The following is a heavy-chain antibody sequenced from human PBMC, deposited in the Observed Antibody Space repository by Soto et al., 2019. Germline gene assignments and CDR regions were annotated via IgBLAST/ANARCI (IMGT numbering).Heavy chain of an antibody. CDR3: ARVRSGRTAYYYDSSGYGNWFDP. CDR2: IIPIFGTA. V-gene: IGHV1-69*13. CDR1: GGTFSSYA. Sequence: ASVKVSCKASGGTFSSYAISWVRQAPGQGLEWMGGIIPIFGTANYAQKFQGRVTITADGSTSTAYMELSSLRSEDTAVYYCARVRSGRTAYYYDSSGYGNWFDPWGQGTLVTVSS. J-gene: IGHJ5*02. D-gene: IGHD3-22*01.